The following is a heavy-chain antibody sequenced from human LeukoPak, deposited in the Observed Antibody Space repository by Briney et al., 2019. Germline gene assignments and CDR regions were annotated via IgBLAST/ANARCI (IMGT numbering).Heavy chain of an antibody. CDR2: INTDGSST. CDR1: GFTFNSYW. V-gene: IGHV3-74*01. Sequence: PGGSLRLSCAASGFTFNSYWMHWVRQAPGKGLLWVSRINTDGSSTHYADSVKGRFTISRDNSKNTLYLQMNSLRAEDTAVYYCARSGAYSSSWSHDAFDIWGQGTMVTVSS. D-gene: IGHD6-13*01. CDR3: ARSGAYSSSWSHDAFDI. J-gene: IGHJ3*02.